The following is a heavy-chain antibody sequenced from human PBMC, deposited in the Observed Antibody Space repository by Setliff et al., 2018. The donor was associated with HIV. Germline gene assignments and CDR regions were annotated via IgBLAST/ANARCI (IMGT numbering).Heavy chain of an antibody. D-gene: IGHD3-3*01. J-gene: IGHJ2*01. CDR3: ARVRGDFYNFWSGYYVHWYFDL. CDR1: GGTFNNYG. V-gene: IGHV1-69*13. CDR2: IVPIFGTT. Sequence: SVKVSCKASGGTFNNYGISWLRQAPGQGPEWMGGIVPIFGTTNYAQKFKGRVTITADDSTSTAYLELSSLRSDDTAVYYCARVRGDFYNFWSGYYVHWYFDLWGRGTLVTV.